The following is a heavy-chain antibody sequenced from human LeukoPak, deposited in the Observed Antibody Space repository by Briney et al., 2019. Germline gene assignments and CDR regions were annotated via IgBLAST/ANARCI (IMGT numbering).Heavy chain of an antibody. D-gene: IGHD2-15*01. V-gene: IGHV1-69*13. Sequence: SVKVSCKASGGTFSSYAISWVRQAPGQGLEWMGGIIPIFGTANYAQKFKGRVTITADESTSTAYMELSSLRSEDTAVYYCASGDPVAAGWFDPWGQGTLVTVSS. J-gene: IGHJ5*02. CDR3: ASGDPVAAGWFDP. CDR2: IIPIFGTA. CDR1: GGTFSSYA.